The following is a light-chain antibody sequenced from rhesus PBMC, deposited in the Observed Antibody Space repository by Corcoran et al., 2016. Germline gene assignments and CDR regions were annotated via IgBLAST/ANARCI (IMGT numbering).Light chain of an antibody. Sequence: SYDLTQPVSVSVSPGQTARITCGGDNVGSEAVNWYQKEPPQAPVLVIYFNEERPSGIPERFSGSKSGNTATLTISGVEAGDEANYYCQVWDSTSDHPVFGSGTKLTVL. CDR2: FNE. V-gene: IGLV3-44*01. CDR3: QVWDSTSDHPV. J-gene: IGLJ6*01. CDR1: NVGSEA.